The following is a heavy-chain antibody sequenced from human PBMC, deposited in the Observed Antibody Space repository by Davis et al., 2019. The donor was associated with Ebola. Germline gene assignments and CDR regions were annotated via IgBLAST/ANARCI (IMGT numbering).Heavy chain of an antibody. CDR2: IRSKANSYAT. CDR3: ARWSILGQ. Sequence: GESLKISCAASGFTFSGSAMHWVRQASGKGLEWVGRIRSKANSYATAYAASVKGRFTISRDDSKNTAYLQMNSLRDEDTAVYYCARWSILGQWGQGTLVTVSS. D-gene: IGHD3-3*01. V-gene: IGHV3-73*01. CDR1: GFTFSGSA. J-gene: IGHJ4*02.